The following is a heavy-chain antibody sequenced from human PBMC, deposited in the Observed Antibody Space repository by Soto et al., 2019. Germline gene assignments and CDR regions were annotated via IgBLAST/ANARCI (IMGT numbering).Heavy chain of an antibody. CDR3: AAYSSGWWSDFDI. CDR2: INASGGTT. Sequence: QVQLVQSGAEVKKPGASVKVSCKASAYTFTSYYMHWVRQAPGQGLEWMGIINASGGTTSYAQKFQGSVTMTRDTSTSTVYMELSSLRSEDSAVYYGAAYSSGWWSDFDIWGQGTMVPVSS. V-gene: IGHV1-46*03. D-gene: IGHD6-19*01. CDR1: AYTFTSYY. J-gene: IGHJ3*02.